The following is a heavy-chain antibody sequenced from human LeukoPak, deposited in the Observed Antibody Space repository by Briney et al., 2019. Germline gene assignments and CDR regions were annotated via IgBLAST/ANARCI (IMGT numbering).Heavy chain of an antibody. V-gene: IGHV4-59*11. Sequence: PSETLSLTCTVSGGSISNHYWNWIRQPPGKGLEWIGYIFYSGSTNYNPSLKSRVTISVDTSKNQFSLKLGSVTAADTAVYYCARAVTFLGADYYYYYGMDVWGQGTTVTVSS. CDR2: IFYSGST. J-gene: IGHJ6*02. CDR3: ARAVTFLGADYYYYYGMDV. D-gene: IGHD3-16*01. CDR1: GGSISNHY.